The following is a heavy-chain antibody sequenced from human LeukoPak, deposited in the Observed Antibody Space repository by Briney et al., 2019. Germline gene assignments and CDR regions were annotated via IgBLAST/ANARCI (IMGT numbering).Heavy chain of an antibody. CDR3: AREQTWFDP. CDR2: IIPIFGTA. CDR1: GYTFTSYW. J-gene: IGHJ5*02. Sequence: SVKVSCKASGYTFTSYWIQWVRQAPGQGLEWMGGIIPIFGTANYAQKFQGRVTITADESTSTAYMGLSSLRSEDTAVYYCAREQTWFDPWGQGTLVTVSS. V-gene: IGHV1-69*13.